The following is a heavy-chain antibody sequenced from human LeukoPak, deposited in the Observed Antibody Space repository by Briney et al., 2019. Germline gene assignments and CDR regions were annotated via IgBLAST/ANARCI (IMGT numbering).Heavy chain of an antibody. CDR3: ASQGDTSGYYRGFDP. J-gene: IGHJ5*02. Sequence: SQTLSLTCTVSSGSISTGTYSWSWIRQPPGRGLEWLGYVYHSGGAYYNPSLKTPVTISIDRSKNQFSLKLSSVTAADTAVYYCASQGDTSGYYRGFDPWGQGTLVTVSS. CDR1: SGSISTGTYS. V-gene: IGHV4-30-2*01. CDR2: VYHSGGA. D-gene: IGHD3-22*01.